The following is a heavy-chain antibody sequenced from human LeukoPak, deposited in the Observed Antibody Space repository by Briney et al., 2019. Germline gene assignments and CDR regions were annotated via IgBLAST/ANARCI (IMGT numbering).Heavy chain of an antibody. J-gene: IGHJ6*02. CDR1: GCTVTGYA. CDR3: AAGSSPYGMDV. V-gene: IGHV1-58*02. CDR2: IVVGSGNT. Sequence: SSVTVSCKTCGCTVTGYAMHWVRQARGKRNEWIGWIVVGSGNTNYAQKFQERVTITRDMSTSTAYMELSSLRSEDTAVYYCAAGSSPYGMDVWGQGTTVTVSS. D-gene: IGHD6-19*01.